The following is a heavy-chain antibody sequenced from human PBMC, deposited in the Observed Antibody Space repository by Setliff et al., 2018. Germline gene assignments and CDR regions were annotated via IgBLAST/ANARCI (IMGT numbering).Heavy chain of an antibody. J-gene: IGHJ4*02. V-gene: IGHV1-24*01. CDR2: FDPEDGET. Sequence: ASVKVSCKVSGYTLTELSRHWVRQAPGKGLEWMGGFDPEDGETIYAQKFQGRVTMTEDTSTDTAYMELSSLRSEDTAVYYCARVAPHYYDSSGPSFDYWGQGTLVTVSS. D-gene: IGHD3-22*01. CDR3: ARVAPHYYDSSGPSFDY. CDR1: GYTLTELS.